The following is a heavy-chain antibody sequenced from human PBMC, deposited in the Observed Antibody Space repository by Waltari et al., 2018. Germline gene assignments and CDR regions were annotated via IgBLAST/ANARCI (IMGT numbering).Heavy chain of an antibody. CDR1: GYPFTSFG. V-gene: IGHV1-18*01. D-gene: IGHD1-26*01. J-gene: IGHJ5*02. Sequence: QVQLVKSGAEVKKPGASVKVSCKAFGYPFTSFGLSWVRQAPGQGLEWMGWISAYNGNTNYAQKLQGRVTMTTDTSTSTAYMELRSLRSDDTAVYYCARDRWELRYNWFDPWGQGTLVTVSS. CDR3: ARDRWELRYNWFDP. CDR2: ISAYNGNT.